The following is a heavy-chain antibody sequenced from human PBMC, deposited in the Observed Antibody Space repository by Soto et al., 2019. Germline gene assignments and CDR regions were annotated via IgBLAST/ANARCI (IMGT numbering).Heavy chain of an antibody. J-gene: IGHJ4*02. CDR2: IYTSGST. CDR3: ARTEIGNGFCFDY. Sequence: PXETLSLTCTVSGGCISSYYGSWIRQPSGKGLEWVGRIYTSGSTNYNPSLKSRATMSVDTSKNQFSLKLSSVTAADTAVYYCARTEIGNGFCFDYWGQGTLVTVSS. V-gene: IGHV4-4*07. D-gene: IGHD2-8*01. CDR1: GGCISSYY.